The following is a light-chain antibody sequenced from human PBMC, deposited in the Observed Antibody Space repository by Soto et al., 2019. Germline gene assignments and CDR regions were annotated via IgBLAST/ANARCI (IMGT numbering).Light chain of an antibody. CDR2: GAS. CDR3: LQDYTLPIT. V-gene: IGKV3D-7*01. J-gene: IGKJ5*01. CDR1: QSISSSY. Sequence: EVVLTQSPATLSLSPGEGATLSCRASQSISSSYLSWYQQKPGQAPRLLIYGASTRATGIPARFSGSGRGSGTDFTLTISSLQPEDFAVYYCLQDYTLPITFGQGTRLEIK.